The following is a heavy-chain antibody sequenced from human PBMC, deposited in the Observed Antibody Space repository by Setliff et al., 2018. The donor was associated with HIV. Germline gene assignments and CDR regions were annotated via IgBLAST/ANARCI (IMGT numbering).Heavy chain of an antibody. CDR2: LYHSGSA. J-gene: IGHJ5*02. D-gene: IGHD3-22*01. CDR1: GDSISRSSYY. V-gene: IGHV4-61*01. CDR3: TRVRLLYSDSSPVWFDP. Sequence: LSLTCTVSGDSISRSSYYWSWIRQPPGKGLGWIGYLYHSGSANYNPSLKSRVTISGDTSKNQFSLKRSSVTAADTAIYYCTRVRLLYSDSSPVWFDPWGQGTLVTVSS.